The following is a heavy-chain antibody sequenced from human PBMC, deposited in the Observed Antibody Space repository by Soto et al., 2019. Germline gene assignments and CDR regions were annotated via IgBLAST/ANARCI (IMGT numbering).Heavy chain of an antibody. CDR1: GFTFSSYG. CDR3: AKDGHRGYGDYEGNYYYYGMDV. D-gene: IGHD4-17*01. J-gene: IGHJ6*02. V-gene: IGHV3-30*18. CDR2: ISYDGSNK. Sequence: QVQLVESGGGVVQPGRSLRLSCAASGFTFSSYGMHWVRQAPGKGLEWVAVISYDGSNKYYADSVKGRFTISRDNSKNTLYLQMNSLRAEDTAVYYCAKDGHRGYGDYEGNYYYYGMDVWGQGTTVTVSS.